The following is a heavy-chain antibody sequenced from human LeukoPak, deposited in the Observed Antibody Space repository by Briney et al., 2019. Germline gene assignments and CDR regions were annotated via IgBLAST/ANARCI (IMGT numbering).Heavy chain of an antibody. V-gene: IGHV3-30*03. CDR1: GFTFSSYG. Sequence: PGGSLRLSCAASGFTFSSYGMHWVRQAPGKGLEWVAVISYDGSNKYYADSVKGRFTISRDNSKNTLYLQMNSLRAEDTAVYYCARDPPRGGGDCCYFDYWGQGTLVTVSS. D-gene: IGHD2-21*02. J-gene: IGHJ4*02. CDR2: ISYDGSNK. CDR3: ARDPPRGGGDCCYFDY.